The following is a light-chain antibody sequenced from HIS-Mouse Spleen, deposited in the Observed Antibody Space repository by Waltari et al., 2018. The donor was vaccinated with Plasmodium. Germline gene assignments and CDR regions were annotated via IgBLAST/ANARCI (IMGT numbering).Light chain of an antibody. V-gene: IGLV2-8*01. J-gene: IGLJ2*01. Sequence: QSALTQPPSASGSPGQAVTIPCTGTSRVVGGHNYVSWYQQHPGKAPKLLIYEVSKRPSGVPDRFSGSKSGNTASLTVSGLQAEDEADYYCSSYAGSNNLVFGGGTKLTVL. CDR1: SRVVGGHNY. CDR3: SSYAGSNNLV. CDR2: EVS.